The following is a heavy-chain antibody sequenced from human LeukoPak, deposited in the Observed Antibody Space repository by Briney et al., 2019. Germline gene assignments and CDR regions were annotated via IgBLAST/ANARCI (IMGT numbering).Heavy chain of an antibody. CDR1: AGSISSYY. Sequence: SETLSLTCTVSAGSISSYYWSWIRQPPGKGLEWIGYIYYSGTTKYNPSLKSRVTISVDTSKNQFSLKLSSVTAADTAVYYCARDPITMIVMGGAFDIWGQGTMVTVSS. D-gene: IGHD3-22*01. CDR2: IYYSGTT. J-gene: IGHJ3*02. V-gene: IGHV4-59*12. CDR3: ARDPITMIVMGGAFDI.